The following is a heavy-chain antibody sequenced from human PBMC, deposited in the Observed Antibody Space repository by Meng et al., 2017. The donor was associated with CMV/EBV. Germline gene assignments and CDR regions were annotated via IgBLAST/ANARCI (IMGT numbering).Heavy chain of an antibody. J-gene: IGHJ5*02. V-gene: IGHV4-39*07. D-gene: IGHD3-22*01. CDR1: GGSISSNDYY. CDR2: IFYDGTT. Sequence: QLQLQESGPGLVKPSXXLSLTCTVSGGSISSNDYYWDWIRQPPGKRLEWIGTIFYDGTTYYNPSLKSRVTISLDTSKKQFSLNLSSVTAADTAMYYCAREGYYDSSAFDPWGQGTLVTVSS. CDR3: AREGYYDSSAFDP.